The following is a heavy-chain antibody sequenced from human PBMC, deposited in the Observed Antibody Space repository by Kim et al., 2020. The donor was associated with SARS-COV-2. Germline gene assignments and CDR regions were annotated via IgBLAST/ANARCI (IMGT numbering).Heavy chain of an antibody. CDR2: GTT. Sequence: GTTDYNTSLKRRLIISLDTSKTQFSLRLSSVTAADTAVFYCARHNHGMDVWGQGTTVTVSS. J-gene: IGHJ6*02. CDR3: ARHNHGMDV. V-gene: IGHV4-39*01.